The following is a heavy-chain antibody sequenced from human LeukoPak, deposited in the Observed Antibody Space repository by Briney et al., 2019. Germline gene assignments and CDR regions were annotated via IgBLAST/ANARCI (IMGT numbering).Heavy chain of an antibody. V-gene: IGHV1-46*01. CDR2: INPSGGST. CDR1: GYTFTSYY. D-gene: IGHD3-10*01. J-gene: IGHJ4*02. Sequence: ASVKVSCKASGYTFTSYYMHWVRQAPGQGLEWMGIINPSGGSTSYAQKFQGRVTMTRNTSISTAYMELSSLRSEDTAVYYCARAFGEFDYWGQGTLVTVSS. CDR3: ARAFGEFDY.